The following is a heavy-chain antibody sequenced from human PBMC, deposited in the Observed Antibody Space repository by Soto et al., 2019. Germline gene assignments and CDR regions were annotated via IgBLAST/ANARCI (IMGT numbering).Heavy chain of an antibody. CDR2: VSSSGSTI. D-gene: IGHD2-15*01. V-gene: IGHV3-11*01. CDR3: AREYTTNVVGPPGY. J-gene: IGHJ4*01. Sequence: QVHLVESGGGLVKPGGSLRLSCAASGFTFSDFYMTWIRQAPGKGLEWVAYVSSSGSTIFYADSVKGRFTNSRDNANNSLFLEMSSLKAEDKDVYYCAREYTTNVVGPPGYWGHGTLVVVSS. CDR1: GFTFSDFY.